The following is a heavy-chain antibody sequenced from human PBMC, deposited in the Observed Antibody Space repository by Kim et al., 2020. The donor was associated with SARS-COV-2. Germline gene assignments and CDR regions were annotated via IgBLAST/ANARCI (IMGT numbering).Heavy chain of an antibody. D-gene: IGHD2-2*01. CDR1: GGSISSGGYY. CDR2: IYYSGST. Sequence: SETLSLTCTVSGGSISSGGYYWSWIRQHPGKGLEWIGYIYYSGSTYYNPSLKSRVTISVDTSKNQFSLKLSSVTAADTAVYYCARDSVVVVPAAIGYYYYGMDVWGQGTTVTVSS. J-gene: IGHJ6*02. CDR3: ARDSVVVVPAAIGYYYYGMDV. V-gene: IGHV4-31*03.